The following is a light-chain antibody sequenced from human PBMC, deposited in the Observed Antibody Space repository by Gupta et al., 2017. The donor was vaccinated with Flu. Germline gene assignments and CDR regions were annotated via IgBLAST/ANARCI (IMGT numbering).Light chain of an antibody. V-gene: IGKV1-33*01. CDR3: QQYDNLPGT. CDR2: DAS. Sequence: PSSLSASVGDRVTITCQASQDISNYLNWYQQKPGKAPKLLIYDASNLETGVPSRFSGSGSGTDFTFTISSLQPEDIATYYCQQYDNLPGTFGQGTEVEIK. CDR1: QDISNY. J-gene: IGKJ1*01.